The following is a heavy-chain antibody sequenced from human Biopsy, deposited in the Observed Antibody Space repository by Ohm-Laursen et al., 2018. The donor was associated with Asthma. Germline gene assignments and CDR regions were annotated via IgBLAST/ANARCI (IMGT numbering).Heavy chain of an antibody. Sequence: SVKVSCKASGGTFSNYPLTWVRQAPGQGLEWMGGIIPIFDTPNSAQKFQGRVTITADESTSTGYMELSRLRSDDTAVYYCARGQKSAGDRWFDPWGQGTLVTVSS. CDR3: ARGQKSAGDRWFDP. V-gene: IGHV1-69*13. J-gene: IGHJ5*02. D-gene: IGHD6-13*01. CDR1: GGTFSNYP. CDR2: IIPIFDTP.